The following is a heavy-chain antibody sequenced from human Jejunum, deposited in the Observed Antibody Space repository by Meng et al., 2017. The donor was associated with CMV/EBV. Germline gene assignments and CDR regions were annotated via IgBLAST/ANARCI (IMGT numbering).Heavy chain of an antibody. D-gene: IGHD6-19*01. CDR3: VKGYSSAWYRGPDY. CDR1: GVTFSNSW. J-gene: IGHJ4*02. CDR2: IKTDGSYT. Sequence: SGVTFSNSWMNWVRQVPGKELVWVSRIKTDGSYTTYVDSVKGRFTISRDNSKNTLYLQMNSLRDEDAAIYYCVKGYSSAWYRGPDYWGQGALVTVSS. V-gene: IGHV3-74*01.